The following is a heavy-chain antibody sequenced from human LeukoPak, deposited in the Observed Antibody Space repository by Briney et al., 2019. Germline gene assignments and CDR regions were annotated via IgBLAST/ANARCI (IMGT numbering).Heavy chain of an antibody. Sequence: ASVKVSCKASGYTFTGYYMHWVRQAPGQGLEWMGRINPNSGGTNYAQKFQGRVTMTRDTSISTAYMELSRLRSDNTAVYYCARRYYDSNGSEAFDYWGQGTLVTVSS. D-gene: IGHD3-22*01. CDR2: INPNSGGT. CDR1: GYTFTGYY. J-gene: IGHJ4*02. V-gene: IGHV1-2*06. CDR3: ARRYYDSNGSEAFDY.